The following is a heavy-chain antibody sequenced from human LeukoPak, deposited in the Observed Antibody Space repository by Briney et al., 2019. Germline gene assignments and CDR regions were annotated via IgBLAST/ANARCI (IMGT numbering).Heavy chain of an antibody. CDR1: GGSISSSSYY. V-gene: IGHV4-39*01. CDR3: ARHMSGDYEFDY. D-gene: IGHD4-17*01. J-gene: IGHJ4*02. CDR2: IYYSGST. Sequence: SETLSLTCTVSGGSISSSSYYWGWLRQPPGKGLEWIGSIYYSGSTYYNPSLKSRVTISVDTSKNQFSLKLSSVTAADTAVYYCARHMSGDYEFDYWGQGTLVTVSS.